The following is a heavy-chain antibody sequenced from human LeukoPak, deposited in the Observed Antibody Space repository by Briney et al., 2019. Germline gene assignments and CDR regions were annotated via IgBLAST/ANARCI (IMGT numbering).Heavy chain of an antibody. D-gene: IGHD6-13*01. CDR1: GGSISSSSYY. V-gene: IGHV4-39*01. CDR3: TTKRLVLYYYYYGMDV. Sequence: SETLSLTCTVSGGSISSSSYYWGWIRQPPGKGLEWIGSIYYSGSTYYNPSLKSRVTISVDTSKNQFSLKLSSVTAADTAVYYCTTKRLVLYYYYYGMDVWGQGTTVTVSS. J-gene: IGHJ6*02. CDR2: IYYSGST.